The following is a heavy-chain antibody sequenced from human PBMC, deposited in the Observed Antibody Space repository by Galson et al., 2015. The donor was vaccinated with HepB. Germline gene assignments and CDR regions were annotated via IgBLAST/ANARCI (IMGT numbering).Heavy chain of an antibody. Sequence: SVKVSCKASGYTFSSYSINWVRQAPGQGLEWMGIINPSGGSTSYAQKFQGRVTMTRDTSTSTVYMELSSLRSEDTAVYYCARVLRVATSGFDYWGQGTLVTVSS. CDR1: GYTFSSYS. D-gene: IGHD5-12*01. V-gene: IGHV1-46*01. CDR3: ARVLRVATSGFDY. CDR2: INPSGGST. J-gene: IGHJ4*02.